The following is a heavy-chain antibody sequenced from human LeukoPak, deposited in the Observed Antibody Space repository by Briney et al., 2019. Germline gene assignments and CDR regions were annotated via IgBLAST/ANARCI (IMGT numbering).Heavy chain of an antibody. CDR2: IYSGDTT. Sequence: GGSLRLSCAASGFTVSTNYMSWVRQAPGKGLEWVSVIYSGDTTYYADSVKGRFTISRDNSKNTLYLQMNSLRDEDTALYYCARAGIGVVGYFDYWGQGTLVTVSS. J-gene: IGHJ4*02. D-gene: IGHD6-19*01. V-gene: IGHV3-53*01. CDR1: GFTVSTNY. CDR3: ARAGIGVVGYFDY.